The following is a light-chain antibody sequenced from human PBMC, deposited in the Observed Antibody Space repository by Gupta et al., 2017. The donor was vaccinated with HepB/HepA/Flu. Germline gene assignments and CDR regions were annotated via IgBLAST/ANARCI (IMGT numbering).Light chain of an antibody. CDR2: GAS. Sequence: DIVIAPSPDSLAVCLGERVTINCKSSQSILYSPNNQNHLAWYQQKAGQPPKLLIYGASSRESGVPDRFSGSGSEKDFTLTISSLQAEDVAVYYCQQYYSGPRTFGQGTNLEI. V-gene: IGKV4-1*01. J-gene: IGKJ2*01. CDR1: QSILYSPNNQNH. CDR3: QQYYSGPRT.